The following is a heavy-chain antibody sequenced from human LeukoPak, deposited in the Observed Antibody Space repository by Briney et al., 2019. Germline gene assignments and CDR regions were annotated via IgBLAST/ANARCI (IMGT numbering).Heavy chain of an antibody. Sequence: PGGSLRLSCEASGFTFSSYAMAWVRQAPGKGLEWRLYITSSSNINYADSVKGRFTISRNNAKNSLYLQMNSLRDEDAAVYYCARSANPGVHEFYPWGQGTLVTVSS. CDR3: ARSANPGVHEFYP. CDR2: ITSSSNI. D-gene: IGHD6-6*01. J-gene: IGHJ5*02. V-gene: IGHV3-48*02. CDR1: GFTFSSYA.